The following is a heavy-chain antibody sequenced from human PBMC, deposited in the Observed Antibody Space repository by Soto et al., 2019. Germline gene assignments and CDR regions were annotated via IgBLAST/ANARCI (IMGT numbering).Heavy chain of an antibody. CDR2: TYYRSKRYF. D-gene: IGHD2-15*01. J-gene: IGHJ4*02. Sequence: SQTLSLTCVISGDSISRNTAAWNWIRRSPSRGLEWLGRTYYRSKRYFDYAVSLKSRITINPDTSRNQVSLQLSSVTPEDTAVYYCARGAHGIEVVTFDSWGQGTLVTVSS. V-gene: IGHV6-1*01. CDR3: ARGAHGIEVVTFDS. CDR1: GDSISRNTAA.